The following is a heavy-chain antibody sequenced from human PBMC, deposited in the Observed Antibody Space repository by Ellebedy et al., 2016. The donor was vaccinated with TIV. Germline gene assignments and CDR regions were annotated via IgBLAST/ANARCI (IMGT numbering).Heavy chain of an antibody. Sequence: GESLKISCAVSGYTLSGHYIDWVRQGPGQGLEWVGRIRNKANSYSTDYAASVKGRFTISRDDSKSSVYLQMNSLKTEDTAVYYCTRPPYSGSYSDYWGQGTLVTVSS. CDR2: IRNKANSYST. V-gene: IGHV3-72*01. J-gene: IGHJ4*02. CDR1: GYTLSGHY. CDR3: TRPPYSGSYSDY. D-gene: IGHD1-26*01.